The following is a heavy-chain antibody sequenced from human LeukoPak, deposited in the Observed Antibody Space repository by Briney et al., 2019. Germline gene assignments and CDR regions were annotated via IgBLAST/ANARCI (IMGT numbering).Heavy chain of an antibody. D-gene: IGHD6-19*01. V-gene: IGHV3-48*03. J-gene: IGHJ4*02. Sequence: PGGSLRLSCAASGFTFSSYEMNWVRQAPGKGLEWVSYISSSGSTIDYADSVKGRFTISRDNAKNSLYLQMNSLRAEDTAVYYCAREWSSGWTYDYWGQGTLVTVSS. CDR1: GFTFSSYE. CDR3: AREWSSGWTYDY. CDR2: ISSSGSTI.